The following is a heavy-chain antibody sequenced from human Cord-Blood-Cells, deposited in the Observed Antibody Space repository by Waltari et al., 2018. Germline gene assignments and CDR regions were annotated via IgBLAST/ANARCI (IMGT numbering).Heavy chain of an antibody. CDR3: ATGEPLSNLNWYFDL. D-gene: IGHD2-8*01. CDR1: GYTLPELS. CDR2: LDPEDGET. J-gene: IGHJ2*01. Sequence: QVQLVQSGAEVKKPGASVKVSCKVSGYTLPELSMHWVRQAPGKGLEWMGGLDPEDGETIDAQNFQGRVAITEDTSTDTAYMELSSLRSEDTAVYYCATGEPLSNLNWYFDLWGRGTLVTVSS. V-gene: IGHV1-24*01.